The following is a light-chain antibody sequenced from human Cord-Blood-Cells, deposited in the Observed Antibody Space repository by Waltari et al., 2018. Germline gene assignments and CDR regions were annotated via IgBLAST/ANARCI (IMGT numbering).Light chain of an antibody. J-gene: IGKJ1*01. CDR3: QQSYSTHTWT. V-gene: IGKV1-39*01. CDR1: QGISSY. CDR2: AAS. Sequence: DIQMTQSPSSLSASVGDRVTITCRASQGISSYLNWYQQKPGKAPKLLIYAASSLQSGVPSTFSGSGSGTDFTLTISSLQPEDFATYYCQQSYSTHTWTFGQGTKVEIK.